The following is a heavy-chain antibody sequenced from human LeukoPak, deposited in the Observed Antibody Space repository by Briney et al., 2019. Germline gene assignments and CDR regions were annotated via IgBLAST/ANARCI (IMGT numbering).Heavy chain of an antibody. V-gene: IGHV3-23*01. CDR3: AKRGPYTSSSVYLDY. D-gene: IGHD6-6*01. CDR1: GFSFSNYG. J-gene: IGHJ4*02. Sequence: GGSLRLSCAASGFSFSNYGMNWVRQAPGKGLEWVSAVSDDGRNTYYADSVKGRFTISRDNSKNTLYLQMNSLKAEDTAVYYCAKRGPYTSSSVYLDYWGQGTLVTVSS. CDR2: VSDDGRNT.